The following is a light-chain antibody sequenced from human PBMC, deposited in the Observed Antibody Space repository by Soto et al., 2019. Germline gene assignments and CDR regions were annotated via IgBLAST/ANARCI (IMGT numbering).Light chain of an antibody. J-gene: IGKJ4*01. V-gene: IGKV3-15*01. CDR3: QQYGSSPLS. CDR1: QRVSSN. Sequence: IVMTQSPATLSVSPGERATLSCRASQRVSSNLAWYQQKPGQAPRLLIYGASTRATGIPARFSGSGSGTDFTLSISSLEPEDFAVYYCQQYGSSPLSFGGGTKVDIK. CDR2: GAS.